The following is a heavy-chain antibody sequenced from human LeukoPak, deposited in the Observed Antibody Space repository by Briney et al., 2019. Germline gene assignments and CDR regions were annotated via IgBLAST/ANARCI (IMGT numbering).Heavy chain of an antibody. V-gene: IGHV3-13*01. CDR1: GFTFSSYD. D-gene: IGHD6-19*01. CDR2: IGTAGDT. J-gene: IGHJ6*02. Sequence: GGSLRLSCAASGFTFSSYDMHWGRQATGKGLEWVSAIGTAGDTYYPGSVKGRFTISRENAKNSLYLQMNSLRAGDTAVYYCARRGYSSGWYDYYGMDVWGQGTTVTVSS. CDR3: ARRGYSSGWYDYYGMDV.